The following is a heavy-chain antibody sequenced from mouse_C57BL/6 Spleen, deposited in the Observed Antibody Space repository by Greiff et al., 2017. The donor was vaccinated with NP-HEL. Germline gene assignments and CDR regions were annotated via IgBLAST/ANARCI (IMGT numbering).Heavy chain of an antibody. V-gene: IGHV1-53*01. CDR1: GYTFTSYW. CDR2: INPSNGGT. J-gene: IGHJ1*03. D-gene: IGHD1-1*01. Sequence: QVQLQQPGTELVKPGASVKLSCKASGYTFTSYWMHWVKQRPGQGLEWIGNINPSNGGTNYNEKFKSKATLTVDKSSSTAYMQLSSLTSEDSAVYYGERETTVVSYWYFDVWGTGTTVTVSS. CDR3: ERETTVVSYWYFDV.